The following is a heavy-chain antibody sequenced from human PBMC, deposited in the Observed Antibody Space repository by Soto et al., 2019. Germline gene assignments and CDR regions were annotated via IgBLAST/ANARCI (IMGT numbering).Heavy chain of an antibody. J-gene: IGHJ6*02. V-gene: IGHV3-33*01. D-gene: IGHD2-15*01. CDR2: IWYDGSNK. CDR3: ARVMGYCSGGSCYGMDV. Sequence: PGGSLRHSCVASGFTFRSYGLHWVRQAPGKGLEWVAVIWYDGSNKYYADSVKGRFTISRDNSKNTLYLQMNSLRAEDTAVYYCARVMGYCSGGSCYGMDVWGQGT. CDR1: GFTFRSYG.